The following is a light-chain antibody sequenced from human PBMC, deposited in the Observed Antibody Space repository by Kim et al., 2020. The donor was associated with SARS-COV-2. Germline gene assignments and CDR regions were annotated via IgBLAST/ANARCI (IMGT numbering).Light chain of an antibody. J-gene: IGLJ2*01. V-gene: IGLV2-8*01. CDR3: SSYAGSNNLV. Sequence: GPSVTISCTGTGSDVGGYNYVSWYQQHPGKAPKLMICEVSKRPSGVPDRFSGSKSGNTASLTVSGLQAEDEADYYCSSYAGSNNLVFGGGTQLTVL. CDR2: EVS. CDR1: GSDVGGYNY.